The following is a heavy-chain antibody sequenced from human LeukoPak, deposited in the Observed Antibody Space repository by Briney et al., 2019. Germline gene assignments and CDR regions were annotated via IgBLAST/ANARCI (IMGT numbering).Heavy chain of an antibody. CDR1: GYTFTGYY. CDR2: INPNSGGT. CDR3: ARDSRRIAADYFDY. V-gene: IGHV1-2*02. D-gene: IGHD6-25*01. Sequence: ASVKVSCKASGYTFTGYYMHWVRQAPGQGLEWMGWINPNSGGTNYAQKFQGRVTMTRDTSISTAYMELSRLRSDDTAVYYCARDSRRIAADYFDYWGQGPLVTVSS. J-gene: IGHJ4*02.